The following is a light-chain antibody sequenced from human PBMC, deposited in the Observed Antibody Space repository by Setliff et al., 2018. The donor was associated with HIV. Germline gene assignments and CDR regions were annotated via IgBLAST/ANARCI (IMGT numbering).Light chain of an antibody. Sequence: SVLTQPSSVSGAPGQRVAISCTGSRSNIGAGYDVRWYQKLPGTAPRLLLYDDNTRPSGVPDRFSASKSGTSASLTITGLQSEDEADYYCCAYGGSVIRLFGGGTKVTVL. CDR1: RSNIGAGYD. V-gene: IGLV1-40*01. CDR3: CAYGGSVIRL. CDR2: DDN. J-gene: IGLJ3*02.